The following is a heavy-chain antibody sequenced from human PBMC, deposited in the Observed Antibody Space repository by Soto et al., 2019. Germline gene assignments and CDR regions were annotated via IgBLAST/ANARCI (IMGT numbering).Heavy chain of an antibody. CDR2: IRFDGSNE. CDR3: ARDGIGGTVFRGYLDY. V-gene: IGHV3-33*01. D-gene: IGHD1-7*01. CDR1: GGIFHGYG. Sequence: PGXSLRLSGAVPGGIFHGYGMHWVRQAPVKGLEWVAIIRFDGSNEEYADSVKGRFTISRDNSKNTLYLQMNTLGAEDTAVYYCARDGIGGTVFRGYLDYWGRGTVVTVSS. J-gene: IGHJ4*02.